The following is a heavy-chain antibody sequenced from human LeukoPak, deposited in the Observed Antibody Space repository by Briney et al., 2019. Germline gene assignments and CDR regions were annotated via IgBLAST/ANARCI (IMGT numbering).Heavy chain of an antibody. J-gene: IGHJ6*03. CDR3: ASGGYNFNDYYYYYMDV. V-gene: IGHV1-69*13. CDR2: IIPIFGTA. CDR1: GYTFTGYY. Sequence: ASVKVSCKASGYTFTGYYMHWVRQAPGQGLEWMGGIIPIFGTANYAQKFQGRVTITADESTSTAYMELSSLRSEDTAVYYCASGGYNFNDYYYYYMDVWGKGTTVTISS. D-gene: IGHD5-24*01.